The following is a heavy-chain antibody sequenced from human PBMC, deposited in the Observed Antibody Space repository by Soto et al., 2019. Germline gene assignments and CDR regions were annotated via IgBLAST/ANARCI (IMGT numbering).Heavy chain of an antibody. V-gene: IGHV1-18*01. J-gene: IGHJ5*02. D-gene: IGHD3-10*01. Sequence: HLVQSGPEVKRPGASITVSCKTSGDTFATFGLSWVRQAPGHGLEWMGWIATYNNNKNYAQKFQGRLTLTTDTSTSTAYMELESLGYDDTDVYYCARVVRGVVNWFDPWGEGTLVTVSS. CDR2: IATYNNNK. CDR3: ARVVRGVVNWFDP. CDR1: GDTFATFG.